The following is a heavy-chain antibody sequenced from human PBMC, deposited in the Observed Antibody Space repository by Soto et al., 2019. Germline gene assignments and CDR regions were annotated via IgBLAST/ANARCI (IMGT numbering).Heavy chain of an antibody. CDR2: IIPMYGTV. CDR1: GGTFSTYS. CDR3: ARGQVVVPATHSGGFDP. D-gene: IGHD2-15*01. V-gene: IGHV1-69*01. Sequence: QVQLVQSGAEVKKPGSSVRVSCKASGGTFSTYSISWLRQAPGQGLEWMGGIIPMYGTVKYAQKFQGRFTITAEESTSTAYLELSSLKSDDMAIYYCARGQVVVPATHSGGFDPWGQGTLVTVSS. J-gene: IGHJ5*02.